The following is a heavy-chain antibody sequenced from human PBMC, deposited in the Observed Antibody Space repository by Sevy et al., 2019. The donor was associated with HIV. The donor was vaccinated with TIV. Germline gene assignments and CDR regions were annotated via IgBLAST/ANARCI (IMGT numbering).Heavy chain of an antibody. CDR2: LSFGCGKI. Sequence: GGSLRLSCAASGFTFNIYSMSWVRQTPGKGLEWVATLSFGCGKINHADSVKGRFTMSRDDSKNAVYLQMNNLRVEDTAILYCAREGCTKPHDYWGQGTLVTVSS. V-gene: IGHV3-23*01. CDR3: AREGCTKPHDY. D-gene: IGHD2-8*01. CDR1: GFTFNIYS. J-gene: IGHJ4*02.